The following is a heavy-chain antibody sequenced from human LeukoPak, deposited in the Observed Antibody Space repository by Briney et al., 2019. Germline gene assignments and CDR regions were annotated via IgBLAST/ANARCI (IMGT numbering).Heavy chain of an antibody. D-gene: IGHD3-10*01. CDR3: ARGAMVRGVITRFDP. Sequence: TSETLSLTCTVSGGSISSYYWSWIRQPPGKGLEWIGYIYYSGSTNYNPSLKSRVTISVDTSKNQFSLKLSSVTAADTAVYYCARGAMVRGVITRFDPWGQGTLVTVSS. CDR1: GGSISSYY. J-gene: IGHJ5*02. CDR2: IYYSGST. V-gene: IGHV4-59*01.